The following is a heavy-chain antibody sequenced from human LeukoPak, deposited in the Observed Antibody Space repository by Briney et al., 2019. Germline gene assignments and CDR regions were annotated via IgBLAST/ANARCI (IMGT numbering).Heavy chain of an antibody. CDR2: VYYSGSA. V-gene: IGHV4-39*07. Sequence: PSETLSLTCTVSGGSISSTTFYYGWIRQAPGKGLEWIGTVYYSGSAYYSPSLKSRVTIAVDTSKNQFSLKVTSVTAADTAVYYCAREGYSPGRYSFDYWGQGILVTVSS. CDR1: GGSISSTTFY. J-gene: IGHJ4*02. CDR3: AREGYSPGRYSFDY. D-gene: IGHD5-18*01.